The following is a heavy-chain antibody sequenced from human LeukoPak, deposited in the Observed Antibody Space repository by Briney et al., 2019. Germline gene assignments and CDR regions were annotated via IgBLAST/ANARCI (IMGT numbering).Heavy chain of an antibody. V-gene: IGHV3-30*02. D-gene: IGHD2/OR15-2a*01. CDR3: ARGMRCTGTNCFLKIYFYHYYMDL. J-gene: IGHJ6*03. CDR1: GFTFSSYG. CDR2: SSFDESNK. Sequence: GGSLRLSCAASGFTFSSYGMHWVRQAPGKGLEWVAISSFDESNKYYRDSVKGRFTISKDNSKDTLYLQMDNLKTEDTALYYCARGMRCTGTNCFLKIYFYHYYMDLWGTGTTVIVSS.